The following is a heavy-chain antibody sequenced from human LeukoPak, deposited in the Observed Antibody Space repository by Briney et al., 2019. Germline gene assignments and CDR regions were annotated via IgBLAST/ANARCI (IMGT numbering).Heavy chain of an antibody. J-gene: IGHJ4*02. CDR2: IRGDGYDT. D-gene: IGHD3-10*01. Sequence: GGSLRLSCTASGFRFSDFWMHWVRQAPAKGLVWVSRIRGDGYDTNYADSVKGRFTISRDNAQNTLYLQMNSLRAEDTAVYYCASDRVLGSGSLDNWGQGTLVTVSS. V-gene: IGHV3-74*01. CDR1: GFRFSDFW. CDR3: ASDRVLGSGSLDN.